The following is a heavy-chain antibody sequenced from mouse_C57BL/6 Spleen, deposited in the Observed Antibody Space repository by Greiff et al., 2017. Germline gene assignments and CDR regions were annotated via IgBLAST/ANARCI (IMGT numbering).Heavy chain of an antibody. D-gene: IGHD2-2*01. V-gene: IGHV5-15*01. Sequence: EVQRVESGGGLVQPGGSLKLSCAASGFTFSDYGMAWVRQAPRKGPEWVAFISNLAYSIYYADTVTGRYTISRENAKNTLYLELSSLRSEDTAMYYCAGHEGYEGGAWFAYWGQGTLVTVSA. J-gene: IGHJ3*01. CDR1: GFTFSDYG. CDR2: ISNLAYSI. CDR3: AGHEGYEGGAWFAY.